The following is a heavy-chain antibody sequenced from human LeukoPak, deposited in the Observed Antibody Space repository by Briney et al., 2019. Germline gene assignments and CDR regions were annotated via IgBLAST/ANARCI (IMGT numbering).Heavy chain of an antibody. Sequence: PGGSLRLSCAASGFTFSNYAIHWVRQAPGKGLEWVAVLLNDGSNQYYADSVKGRFTISRDNSKNTLYLQMNSLSAEDTAVYCCAKGEGGYYPYFYGLDVWGQGTTVTVSS. CDR1: GFTFSNYA. J-gene: IGHJ6*02. CDR3: AKGEGGYYPYFYGLDV. D-gene: IGHD2-15*01. CDR2: LLNDGSNQ. V-gene: IGHV3-30*18.